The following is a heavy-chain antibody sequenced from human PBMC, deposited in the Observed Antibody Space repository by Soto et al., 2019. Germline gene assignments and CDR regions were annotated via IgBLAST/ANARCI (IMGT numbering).Heavy chain of an antibody. V-gene: IGHV1-58*01. CDR1: GFTFTSSA. J-gene: IGHJ4*02. D-gene: IGHD3-3*01. Sequence: SVKVSCKASGFTFTSSAVQWVRQARGQRLEWIGWIVVGSGSTSYAQKFQGRVTMTRDTSTSTVYMELSSLRSEDTAVYYCARDGRYYDFWSGVDYWGQGTLVTVSS. CDR3: ARDGRYYDFWSGVDY. CDR2: IVVGSGST.